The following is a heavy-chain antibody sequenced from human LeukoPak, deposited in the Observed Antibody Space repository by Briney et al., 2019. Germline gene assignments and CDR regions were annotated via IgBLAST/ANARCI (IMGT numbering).Heavy chain of an antibody. CDR1: GFTFSSYG. Sequence: PGGSLRLSCAASGFTFSSYGMHWVRQAPGKGLEWVAVISYDGSNKYYADSVKGRFTISRDNSKNTLYLRMNSLRAEDTAVYYCAKDRSGHFDYWGQGTLVTVSS. V-gene: IGHV3-30*18. CDR3: AKDRSGHFDY. CDR2: ISYDGSNK. J-gene: IGHJ4*02.